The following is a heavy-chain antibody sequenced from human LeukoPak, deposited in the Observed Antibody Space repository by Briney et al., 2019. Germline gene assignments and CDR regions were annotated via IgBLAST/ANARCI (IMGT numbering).Heavy chain of an antibody. CDR2: ISSSSSYI. V-gene: IGHV3-21*01. J-gene: IGHJ4*02. Sequence: GGSLRLSCAASGFTFSSYSMNWVRQAPGKGLEWVSSISSSSSYIYYADSVKGRFTISRDNAKNSLYLQMNSLRAEDTAVYYCARDRLWQQLVVRERRFDYWGQGTLVTVSS. CDR1: GFTFSSYS. D-gene: IGHD6-13*01. CDR3: ARDRLWQQLVVRERRFDY.